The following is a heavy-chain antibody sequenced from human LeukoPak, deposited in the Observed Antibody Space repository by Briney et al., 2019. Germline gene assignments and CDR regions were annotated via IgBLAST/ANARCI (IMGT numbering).Heavy chain of an antibody. CDR3: ARSPDVDTAMVNAFDY. D-gene: IGHD5-18*01. V-gene: IGHV4-61*05. Sequence: PSETLSLTCTVSGGSIGSSSYYWSWIRQPPGKGLEWIGYIYYSGSTNYNPSLKSRVTISVDTSKNQFSLKLSSVTAADTAVYYCARSPDVDTAMVNAFDYWGQGTLVTVSS. CDR2: IYYSGST. J-gene: IGHJ4*02. CDR1: GGSIGSSSYY.